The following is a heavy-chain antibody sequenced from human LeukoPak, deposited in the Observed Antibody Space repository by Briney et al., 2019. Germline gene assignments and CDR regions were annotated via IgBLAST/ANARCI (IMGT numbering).Heavy chain of an antibody. CDR3: ARGEQLERYYFDY. Sequence: GASVKVSCKASGYTFTGYYMHWVRQAPGLGLEWMGWISPNSGGTNYAQKFQDWVSISRDTSSTAAYMELSRLRSDDTAVYYCARGEQLERYYFDYWGQGTLVTVSS. D-gene: IGHD6-13*01. CDR2: ISPNSGGT. CDR1: GYTFTGYY. J-gene: IGHJ4*02. V-gene: IGHV1-2*04.